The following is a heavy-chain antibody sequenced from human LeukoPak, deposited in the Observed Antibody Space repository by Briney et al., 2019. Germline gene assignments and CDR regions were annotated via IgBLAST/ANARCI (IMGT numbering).Heavy chain of an antibody. D-gene: IGHD3-22*01. V-gene: IGHV4-34*01. CDR2: INHSGST. CDR1: GGSFSGYY. Sequence: SETLSLTCAVYGGSFSGYYWSWIRQPPGKGLEWIGEINHSGSTNYNPSLKSRVTISVDTSKNQFSLKLSSVTAADTAVYYCVRKGSNKNYYDSSGYYYPFDYWGQGTLVTVSS. J-gene: IGHJ4*02. CDR3: VRKGSNKNYYDSSGYYYPFDY.